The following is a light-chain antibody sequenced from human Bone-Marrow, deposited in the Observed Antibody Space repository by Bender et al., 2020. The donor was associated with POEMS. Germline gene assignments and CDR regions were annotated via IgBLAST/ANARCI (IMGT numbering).Light chain of an antibody. Sequence: QSVLTQPPSASGTPGQTVTISCSGSSSNIGDNTVNWYQQLPGTAPKLLIYSSHRRPSEVPDRFSGSRSGTSASLAISGLQSEDEADYYCAVWDDSLNGWVFGGGTKLTVL. CDR3: AVWDDSLNGWV. CDR1: SSNIGDNT. J-gene: IGLJ3*02. CDR2: SSH. V-gene: IGLV1-44*01.